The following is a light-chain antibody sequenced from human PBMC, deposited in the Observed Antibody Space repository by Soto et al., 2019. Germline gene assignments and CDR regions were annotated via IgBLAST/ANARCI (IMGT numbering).Light chain of an antibody. CDR3: QHYNSYSEA. V-gene: IGKV1-5*01. CDR2: GAS. J-gene: IGKJ1*01. Sequence: DIQMTESPCTRASAVGRRCTSTCRASQRVGTWVAWYQQKPGKAPKLLIYGASTLESGVPSRFSGSGSGTEFTLTISSLQPDDFATYYCQHYNSYSEAFGQGTKVDIK. CDR1: QRVGTW.